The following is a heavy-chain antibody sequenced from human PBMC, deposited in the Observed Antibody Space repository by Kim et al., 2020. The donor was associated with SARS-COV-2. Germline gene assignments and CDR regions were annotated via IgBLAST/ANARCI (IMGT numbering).Heavy chain of an antibody. J-gene: IGHJ6*03. CDR2: IFHSGNT. CDR1: GGSVKSRGYS. V-gene: IGHV4-30-2*01. CDR3: ASLTYDLLTGYYRHMGV. Sequence: TLSLTCAVSGGSVKSRGYSWSWIRQPPGEGLEWIGYIFHSGNTDYNPSLESRVTISIDKSKNQFSLRLSSVTAADTAVYYCASLTYDLLTGYYRHMGVWGTGTTVTVSS. D-gene: IGHD3-9*01.